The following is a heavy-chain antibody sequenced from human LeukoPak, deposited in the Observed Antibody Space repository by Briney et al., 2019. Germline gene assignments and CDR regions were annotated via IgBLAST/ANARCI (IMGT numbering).Heavy chain of an antibody. CDR1: GFTFSDYY. D-gene: IGHD3-22*01. V-gene: IGHV3-11*01. CDR2: ISSSGSTI. J-gene: IGHJ5*02. CDR3: ARGYDSSGYNWSEP. Sequence: GGSLRLSCAASGFTFSDYYMTCIRQAPGKGLEWVSYISSSGSTIYYADSVKGRFTISRDNAKNSLYLQMNSLGAEDTAVYYCARGYDSSGYNWSEPWGHGTLVTVSS.